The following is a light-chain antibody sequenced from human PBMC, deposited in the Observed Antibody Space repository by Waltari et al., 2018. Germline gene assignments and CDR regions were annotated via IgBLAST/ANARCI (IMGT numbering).Light chain of an antibody. CDR1: QSVRSN. CDR3: QQYNDWRT. Sequence: EIVMTQSPATLSLSPGERATLSCRASQSVRSNLAWYQQKPGQAPRILIYGTSTRATGIPARFSGSGSGTEFTLTISSLQSEDFAVYYCQQYNDWRTFGQGTKVEIK. V-gene: IGKV3-15*01. J-gene: IGKJ1*01. CDR2: GTS.